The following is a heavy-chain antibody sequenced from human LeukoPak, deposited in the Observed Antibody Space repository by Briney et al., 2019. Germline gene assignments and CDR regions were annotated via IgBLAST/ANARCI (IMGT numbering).Heavy chain of an antibody. V-gene: IGHV1-69*13. CDR3: AEGTGERCLES. CDR2: IIPMFETA. D-gene: IGHD3/OR15-3a*01. CDR1: GGTFRDYS. Sequence: SVKVSCKASGGTFRDYSINWMRQAPGQGLEWMGGIIPMFETAMYARSFKGKVTITADELTTTFHLELSNLISEDTAVYYCAEGTGERCLESWGEGTLVRVSS. J-gene: IGHJ4*02.